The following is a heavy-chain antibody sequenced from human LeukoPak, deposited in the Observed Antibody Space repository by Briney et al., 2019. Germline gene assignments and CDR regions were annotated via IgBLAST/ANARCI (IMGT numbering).Heavy chain of an antibody. Sequence: GRSLRLSCAATGFTFSNYAIHWGRQAPGKGLEWVAFISDDGSRQHYADSVKGRFTISRDNSKNTLNLQMNSLRAEDTAVYYCVKDRTGTCTLDYWGQGTLVTVSS. V-gene: IGHV3-30-3*01. CDR1: GFTFSNYA. CDR3: VKDRTGTCTLDY. D-gene: IGHD4-17*01. CDR2: ISDDGSRQ. J-gene: IGHJ4*02.